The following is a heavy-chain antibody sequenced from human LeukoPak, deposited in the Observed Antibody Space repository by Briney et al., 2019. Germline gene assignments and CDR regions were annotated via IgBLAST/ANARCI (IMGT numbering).Heavy chain of an antibody. V-gene: IGHV4-34*01. CDR2: INHSGST. CDR1: GGSFSGYY. CDR3: ARKVNDYGIVR. D-gene: IGHD4-17*01. J-gene: IGHJ4*02. Sequence: PSETLSPTCAVYGGSFSGYYWSWIRQPPGKGLEWIGEINHSGSTNYNPSLKSRVTISVDTSKNQFSLKLSSVTAADTAVYYCARKVNDYGIVRWGQGTLVTVSS.